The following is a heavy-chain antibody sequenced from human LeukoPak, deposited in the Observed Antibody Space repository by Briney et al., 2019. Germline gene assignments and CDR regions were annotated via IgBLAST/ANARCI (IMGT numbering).Heavy chain of an antibody. Sequence: GGSLRLSCEASGFTVSSNYMSWVRQAPGKGLEWVSVIYSGGSTYYADSVKGRFTISRDNSKNTLYLQMNSLRAEDTAVYYCARAGHYYDSSGSHDAFDIRGQGTMVTVSS. CDR1: GFTVSSNY. J-gene: IGHJ3*02. D-gene: IGHD3-22*01. CDR3: ARAGHYYDSSGSHDAFDI. V-gene: IGHV3-53*01. CDR2: IYSGGST.